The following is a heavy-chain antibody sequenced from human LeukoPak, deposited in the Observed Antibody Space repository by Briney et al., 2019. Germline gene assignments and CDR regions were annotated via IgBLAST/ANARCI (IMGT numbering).Heavy chain of an antibody. D-gene: IGHD5-18*01. V-gene: IGHV1-2*02. CDR2: INPNSGGT. CDR3: ARSGYSYGYYYYYYMDV. Sequence: ASVKVSCKASGYTFTGYYMHWVRQAPGQGLEWMGWINPNSGGTNYAQKFQGRVTMTRDTSISIAYMELSRLRSDDTAVYYCARSGYSYGYYYYYYMDVWGKGTTVTVSS. J-gene: IGHJ6*03. CDR1: GYTFTGYY.